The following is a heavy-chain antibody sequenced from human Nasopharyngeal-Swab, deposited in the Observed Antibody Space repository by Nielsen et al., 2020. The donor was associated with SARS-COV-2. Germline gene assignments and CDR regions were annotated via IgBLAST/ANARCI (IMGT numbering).Heavy chain of an antibody. D-gene: IGHD3-3*01. CDR3: ARAPGDFWSGYPRDYYYYGMDV. J-gene: IGHJ6*02. V-gene: IGHV7-4-1*02. CDR2: INTNTGNP. Sequence: WVRQAPGQGLEWMGWINTNTGNPTYAQGFTGRFVFSLDTSVSTAYLQISSLKAEDTAVYYCARAPGDFWSGYPRDYYYYGMDVWGQGTTVTVSS.